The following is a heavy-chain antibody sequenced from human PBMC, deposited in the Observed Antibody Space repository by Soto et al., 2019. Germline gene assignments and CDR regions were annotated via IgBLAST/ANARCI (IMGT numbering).Heavy chain of an antibody. D-gene: IGHD1-26*01. V-gene: IGHV3-30*10. Sequence: QVHLVESGGGVVHTGRSLRLSCAASGFTFNTYAMHWVRQAPGKGLEWVAVISYDGFNKYYTDSVKGRFTISRDNSKNTLYLQMNSLEPEDSAVYYCAGVEDEGGSYYDWGQGTLVTVSS. CDR2: ISYDGFNK. J-gene: IGHJ4*02. CDR1: GFTFNTYA. CDR3: AGVEDEGGSYYD.